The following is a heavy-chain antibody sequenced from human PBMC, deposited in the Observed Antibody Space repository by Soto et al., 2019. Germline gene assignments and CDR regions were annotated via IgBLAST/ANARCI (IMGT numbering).Heavy chain of an antibody. CDR2: IYPGDSDT. J-gene: IGHJ3*02. D-gene: IGHD2-21*01. V-gene: IGHV5-51*01. CDR1: GYSFTSYW. CDR3: ARRPIPGDCVVYAFDI. Sequence: GESLKISCKGSGYSFTSYWIGWGRQMPGKGLEWVGIIYPGDSDTRYSPSCEGPVTISAEKYINTAFLQWSSLKAADTAMYYCARRPIPGDCVVYAFDIWGQGTMVTVSS.